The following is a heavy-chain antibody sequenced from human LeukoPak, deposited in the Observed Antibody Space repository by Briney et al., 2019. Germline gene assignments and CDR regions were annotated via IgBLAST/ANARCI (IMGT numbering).Heavy chain of an antibody. J-gene: IGHJ4*02. Sequence: GSLRLSCVASGFTVSSNYMSWVRQALGKRLEWVSVIYSGGNTYHADSVKGRFTISRDNSKNTLYLQMNSLRVEDTAVYYCAGHAYSTYIDYWGQGTLVTVSS. V-gene: IGHV3-53*01. CDR3: AGHAYSTYIDY. D-gene: IGHD4-11*01. CDR2: IYSGGNT. CDR1: GFTVSSNY.